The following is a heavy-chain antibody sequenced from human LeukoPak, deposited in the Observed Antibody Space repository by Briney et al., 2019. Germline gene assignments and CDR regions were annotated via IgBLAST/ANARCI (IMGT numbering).Heavy chain of an antibody. CDR1: GYTFTSDY. CDR3: ARGGASRQYYYYYMDV. Sequence: ASVKVSCKAFGYTFTSDYMHWVRQAPGQGPEWMGVISPSGGSTTYAQKFQGRVTMTRDTSISTAYMELSRLRSDDTAVYYCARGGASRQYYYYYMDVWGKGTTVTVSS. J-gene: IGHJ6*03. CDR2: ISPSGGST. V-gene: IGHV1-2*02. D-gene: IGHD2-21*01.